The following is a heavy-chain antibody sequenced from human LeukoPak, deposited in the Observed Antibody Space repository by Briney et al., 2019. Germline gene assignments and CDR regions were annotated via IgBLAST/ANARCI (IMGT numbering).Heavy chain of an antibody. CDR2: ISAYNGNT. V-gene: IGHV1-18*01. Sequence: ASVKVSCKASGYTFTSYGLSWVRQAPGQGLEWMGWISAYNGNTNYAQNLQGRVTMTTDTSTSTAYMEVRSLRSDDTAVYYCASGDPSGAYFDYWGQGTLVTVSS. D-gene: IGHD3-10*01. CDR3: ASGDPSGAYFDY. CDR1: GYTFTSYG. J-gene: IGHJ4*02.